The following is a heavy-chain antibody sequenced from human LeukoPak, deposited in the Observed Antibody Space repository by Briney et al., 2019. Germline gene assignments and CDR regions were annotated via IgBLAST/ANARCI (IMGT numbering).Heavy chain of an antibody. V-gene: IGHV5-51*01. Sequence: GESLKISCQGSGYSFTSYWIGWVRQMPGRGLDWMGIIYPGDSDTRYSPSFQGQVTISADKSISTAYLHWSSLKASDTAIYYCARGTAVAGLDYFDYWGQGTLVTVSS. J-gene: IGHJ4*02. CDR1: GYSFTSYW. CDR2: IYPGDSDT. D-gene: IGHD6-19*01. CDR3: ARGTAVAGLDYFDY.